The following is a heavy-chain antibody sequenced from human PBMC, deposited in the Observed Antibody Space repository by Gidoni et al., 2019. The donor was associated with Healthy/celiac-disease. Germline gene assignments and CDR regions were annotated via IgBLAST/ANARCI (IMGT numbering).Heavy chain of an antibody. Sequence: QVQLQESGPGLVKPSETLSLTCTVSGGSISSYYWSWIRQPPGKGLEWIGYIYYSGSTNYTPSLKSRVTISVDTSKNQFSLKLSSVTAADTAVYYCARGRRRYYDCWSGYPSFHEFDPWGQGTLVTVSS. V-gene: IGHV4-59*01. CDR1: GGSISSYY. J-gene: IGHJ5*02. D-gene: IGHD3-3*01. CDR3: ARGRRRYYDCWSGYPSFHEFDP. CDR2: IYYSGST.